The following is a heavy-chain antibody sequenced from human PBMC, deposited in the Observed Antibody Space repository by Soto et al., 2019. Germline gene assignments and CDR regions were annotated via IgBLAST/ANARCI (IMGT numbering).Heavy chain of an antibody. D-gene: IGHD1-26*01. V-gene: IGHV4-61*01. CDR3: AREAGGSHQFYARRPTYYFDY. Sequence: SETLCLTCTVSGGSVSSGSYYWSWIRQPPGKGLEWIGYIYYSGSTNYNPSLKSRVTISVDTSKNQFSLKLSSVTAADTAVYYCAREAGGSHQFYARRPTYYFDYWGKGTLVTVSS. CDR2: IYYSGST. CDR1: GGSVSSGSYY. J-gene: IGHJ4*02.